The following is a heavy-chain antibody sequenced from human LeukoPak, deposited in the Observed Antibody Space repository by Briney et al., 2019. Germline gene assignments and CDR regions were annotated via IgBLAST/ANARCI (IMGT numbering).Heavy chain of an antibody. V-gene: IGHV3-74*01. CDR1: GFTFSSYW. CDR2: INSDGSRI. J-gene: IGHJ6*02. D-gene: IGHD3-16*01. Sequence: GGSLRLSCAASGFTFSSYWLHWLRQAPGKGLTWVSRINSDGSRINYADSVKGRFTSSRDNAKNTLYLQMNSLRVEDTAVYFCARGGGLDVWGQGATVTVSS. CDR3: ARGGGLDV.